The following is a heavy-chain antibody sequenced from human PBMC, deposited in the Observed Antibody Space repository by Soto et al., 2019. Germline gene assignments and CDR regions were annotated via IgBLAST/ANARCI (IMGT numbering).Heavy chain of an antibody. CDR1: GGTFSSYT. CDR2: IIPILGIA. D-gene: IGHD3-3*01. V-gene: IGHV1-69*02. J-gene: IGHJ5*02. CDR3: ARGNYDYRQNWFDP. Sequence: QVQLVQSGAEVKKPGSSVKVSCKASGGTFSSYTISWVRQAPGQGLEWMGRIIPILGIANYAQKFQGRVTITADKSTSTAYMELSSLRTEDTAVYYCARGNYDYRQNWFDPWGQGTLVTVSS.